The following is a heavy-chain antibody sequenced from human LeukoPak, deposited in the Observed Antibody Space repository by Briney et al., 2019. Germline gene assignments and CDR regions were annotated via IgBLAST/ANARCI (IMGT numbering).Heavy chain of an antibody. V-gene: IGHV1-69*13. CDR3: ARDPLVDGDYSHHFGY. J-gene: IGHJ4*02. CDR1: GGTFSSSA. Sequence: SVKVSCKVSGGTFSSSAICCVRQAPGQGLELMGGSSPIFGTANYAQKFQGRVTITADESTSTAYMELSSLRSEDTAVYYCARDPLVDGDYSHHFGYWGQGTLVTVSS. CDR2: SSPIFGTA. D-gene: IGHD4-17*01.